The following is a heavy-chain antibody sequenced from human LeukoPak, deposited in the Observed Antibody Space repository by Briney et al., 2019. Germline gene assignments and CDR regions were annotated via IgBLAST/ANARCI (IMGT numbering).Heavy chain of an antibody. CDR1: GFTFSSYG. CDR3: ARDRAYCGGDCYPNWFDP. Sequence: GGSLRLSCAASGFTFSSYGMHWVRQAPGKGLEWVSYISSSSSTIYYADSVKGRFTISRDNAKNSLYLQMNSLRDEDTAVYYCARDRAYCGGDCYPNWFDPWGQGTLVTVSS. J-gene: IGHJ5*02. CDR2: ISSSSSTI. V-gene: IGHV3-48*02. D-gene: IGHD2-21*02.